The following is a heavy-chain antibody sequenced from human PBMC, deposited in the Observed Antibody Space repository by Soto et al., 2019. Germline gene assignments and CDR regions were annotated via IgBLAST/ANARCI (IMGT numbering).Heavy chain of an antibody. V-gene: IGHV1-69*14. D-gene: IGHD2-21*01. CDR3: ARLWGRAPRDD. CDR1: GGSFDTYS. J-gene: IGHJ4*02. CDR2: INPMFRNA. Sequence: QVQLVQSGSEVQKPGSSVKVSCRASGGSFDTYSINWVRQAPGQGLEWIGGINPMFRNANYAQKFKGSVPIIANTSTSTVSMGLSSLTSEDTAVYYCARLWGRAPRDDWGQGTLVSVSS.